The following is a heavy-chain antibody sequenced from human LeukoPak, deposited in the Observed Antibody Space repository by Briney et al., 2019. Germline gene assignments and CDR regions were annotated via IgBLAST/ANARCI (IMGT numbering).Heavy chain of an antibody. CDR1: GFTFNNYW. D-gene: IGHD4-17*01. CDR3: ARHNDYGDYFLDY. J-gene: IGHJ4*02. CDR2: INRDGSSS. V-gene: IGHV3-74*01. Sequence: GGSLRLSCAASGFTFNNYWMTWVRQAPGRGLVWASRINRDGSSSDYADSVKGRFTISRDNAKNTLYLQMTSLRAEDTAVYYCARHNDYGDYFLDYWGQGSLVTVSS.